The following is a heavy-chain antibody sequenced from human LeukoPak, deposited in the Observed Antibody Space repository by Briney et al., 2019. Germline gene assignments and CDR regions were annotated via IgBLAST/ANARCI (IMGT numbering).Heavy chain of an antibody. D-gene: IGHD3-22*01. CDR2: ISAYNGNT. J-gene: IGHJ6*03. CDR1: GYTFTSYG. V-gene: IGHV1-18*01. Sequence: GASVKVSCKASGYTFTSYGISWVRQAPGRGLEWMGWISAYNGNTNYAQKLQGRVTMTTDTSTSTAYMELRSLRSDDTAVYYCARAGSGYYSLYYYYYMDVWGKGTTVTISS. CDR3: ARAGSGYYSLYYYYYMDV.